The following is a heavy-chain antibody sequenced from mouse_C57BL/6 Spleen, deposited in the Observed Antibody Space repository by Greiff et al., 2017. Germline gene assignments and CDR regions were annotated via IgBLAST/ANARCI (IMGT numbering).Heavy chain of an antibody. D-gene: IGHD1-1*01. CDR3: ASSSSSWFAY. Sequence: VMLVESGGDLVKPGGSLKLSCAASGFTFSSYGMSWVRQTPDKRLEWVATISSGGSYTYYPDSVTGRFTISRDNAKNTLYLQMSSLKSEDTAMYYCASSSSSWFAYWGQGTLVTVSA. V-gene: IGHV5-6*02. CDR1: GFTFSSYG. J-gene: IGHJ3*01. CDR2: ISSGGSYT.